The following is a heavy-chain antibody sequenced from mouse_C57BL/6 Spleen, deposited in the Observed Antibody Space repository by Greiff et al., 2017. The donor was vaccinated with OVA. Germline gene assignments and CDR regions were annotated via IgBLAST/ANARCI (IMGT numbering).Heavy chain of an antibody. Sequence: VHLVESGPGLVQPSQSLSITCTVSGFSLTSYGVHWVRQSPGKGLEWLGVIWRGGSTDYNAAFMSRLSITKDNSKSQVFFKMNSLQADDTAIYYCAKNYDGYYVFDYWGQGTTLTVSS. CDR1: GFSLTSYG. V-gene: IGHV2-5*01. J-gene: IGHJ2*01. CDR3: AKNYDGYYVFDY. D-gene: IGHD2-3*01. CDR2: IWRGGST.